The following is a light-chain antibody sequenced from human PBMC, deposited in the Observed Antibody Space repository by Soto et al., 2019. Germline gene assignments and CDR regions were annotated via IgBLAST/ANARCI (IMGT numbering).Light chain of an antibody. CDR2: AAS. CDR3: QKYNSAPPFT. Sequence: IRMTQSPSSFSASTGDRVTIPCRASQGISSYLAWYQQKPGKVPKLLIYAASTLQSGVPSRFSGSGSGTDFTLTISSLQPEDVATYYCQKYNSAPPFTFGPGTKVDIK. V-gene: IGKV1-27*01. CDR1: QGISSY. J-gene: IGKJ3*01.